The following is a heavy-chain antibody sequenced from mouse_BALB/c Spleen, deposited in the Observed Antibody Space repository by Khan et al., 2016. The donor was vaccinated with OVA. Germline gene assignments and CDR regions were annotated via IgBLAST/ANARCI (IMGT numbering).Heavy chain of an antibody. V-gene: IGHV3-8*02. D-gene: IGHD2-14*01. CDR2: MIYSGNT. J-gene: IGHJ3*01. CDR1: GDSITSGY. CDR3: ARSAYRYAFAY. Sequence: EVQLQESGPSLVKPSQTLSLTCSVTGDSITSGYWSWIRKFPGNKLEYMGYMIYSGNTYYNPSLKSRISITRHTSKNQYYLQLNSVTTENTATYYCARSAYRYAFAYWGQGTLVTVSA.